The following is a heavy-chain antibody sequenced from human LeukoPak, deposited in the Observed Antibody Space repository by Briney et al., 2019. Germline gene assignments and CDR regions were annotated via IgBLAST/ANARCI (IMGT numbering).Heavy chain of an antibody. D-gene: IGHD6-25*01. J-gene: IGHJ4*02. CDR1: ADSISSYY. Sequence: PSETLSLTCTVSADSISSYYWSWIRQPPGKGLEWIGYIYYTGSTNYNPSLKSRVTISVDTSKTHFSLTLTYLTAADTAVYYCATEAAGSGAFDYWGQGTLVTVSS. CDR2: IYYTGST. CDR3: ATEAAGSGAFDY. V-gene: IGHV4-59*01.